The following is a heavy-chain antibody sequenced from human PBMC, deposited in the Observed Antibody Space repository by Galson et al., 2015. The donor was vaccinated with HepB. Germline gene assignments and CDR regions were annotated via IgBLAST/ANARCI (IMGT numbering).Heavy chain of an antibody. CDR1: GFTFSSYA. D-gene: IGHD4-17*01. V-gene: IGHV3-30-3*01. CDR2: ISYDGSNK. J-gene: IGHJ4*02. CDR3: AREREGHDYGDYGTGDY. Sequence: SLRLSCAASGFTFSSYAMHWVRQAPGKGLEWVAVISYDGSNKYYADSVKGRFTISRDNSKNTLYLQMNSLRAEDTAVYYCAREREGHDYGDYGTGDYWGQGTLVTVSS.